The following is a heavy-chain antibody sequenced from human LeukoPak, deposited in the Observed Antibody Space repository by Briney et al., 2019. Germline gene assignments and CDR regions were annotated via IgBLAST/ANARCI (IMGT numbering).Heavy chain of an antibody. CDR1: GDSITSDCD. CDR2: IYHSGTT. V-gene: IGHV4-38-2*01. D-gene: IGHD1-26*01. Sequence: PSETLSLTCAVSGDSITSDCDWGWIRQPPGKGLEWIGSIYHSGTTHYNPSLKSRVSKSVDTSKNQFSLTLTSVTAADTAVYYCVRLRGVGAMSAWFDPWGQGTLVTVSS. J-gene: IGHJ5*02. CDR3: VRLRGVGAMSAWFDP.